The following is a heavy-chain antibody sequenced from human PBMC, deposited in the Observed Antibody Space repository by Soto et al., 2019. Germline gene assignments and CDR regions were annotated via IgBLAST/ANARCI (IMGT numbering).Heavy chain of an antibody. CDR3: ARVGVAAAGTNYYYYGMDV. CDR1: LFTFGSHD. V-gene: IGHV3-13*04. D-gene: IGHD6-13*01. J-gene: IGHJ6*02. CDR2: IVTAGDK. Sequence: SLRLSWPAVLFTFGSHDRHRVRHATIKVLGWVSAIVTAGDKYYPGSVKGRCTISRENAKNSLYLQMNSLRAGDTAVYYCARVGVAAAGTNYYYYGMDVWGQGTTVTVSS.